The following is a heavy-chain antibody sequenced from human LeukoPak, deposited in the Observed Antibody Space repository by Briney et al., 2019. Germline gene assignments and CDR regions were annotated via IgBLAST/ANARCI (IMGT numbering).Heavy chain of an antibody. Sequence: GGSLRLSCAASGFTFSSYAMHWVHQAPGKGLEWVAVISYDGSNKYYADSVKGRFTISRDNSKNTLYLQMNSLRAEDTAVYYCACSGSYFGYFDYWGQGTLVTVSS. CDR3: ACSGSYFGYFDY. J-gene: IGHJ4*02. V-gene: IGHV3-30-3*01. D-gene: IGHD1-26*01. CDR1: GFTFSSYA. CDR2: ISYDGSNK.